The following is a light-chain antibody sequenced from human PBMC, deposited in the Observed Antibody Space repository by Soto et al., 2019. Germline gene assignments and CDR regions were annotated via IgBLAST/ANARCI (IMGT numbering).Light chain of an antibody. CDR1: SSNIGAGYD. CDR2: GNS. Sequence: QSVLTQPPSVSGAPGQRVTISCTGSSSNIGAGYDVHWYQQLPGTAPKLLIYGNSNRPSGVPDRFSGSKSGTSASLAITGLQAEDGADYYCQSYDSSRSVWVFGGGTKLTVL. CDR3: QSYDSSRSVWV. V-gene: IGLV1-40*01. J-gene: IGLJ3*02.